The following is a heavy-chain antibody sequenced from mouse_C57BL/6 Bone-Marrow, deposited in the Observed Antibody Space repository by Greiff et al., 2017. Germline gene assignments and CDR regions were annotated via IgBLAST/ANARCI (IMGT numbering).Heavy chain of an antibody. V-gene: IGHV5-16*01. CDR1: GFTFSDYY. D-gene: IGHD2-3*01. CDR2: INYDGSST. J-gene: IGHJ3*01. CDR3: ARGGYYAGFAY. Sequence: EVQLQESEGGLVQPGSSMKLSCTASGFTFSDYYMAWVRQVPEKGLEWVANINYDGSSTYYLDSLKSRFIISRDNAKNILYLQMSSLKSEDTATYYCARGGYYAGFAYWGQGTLVTVSA.